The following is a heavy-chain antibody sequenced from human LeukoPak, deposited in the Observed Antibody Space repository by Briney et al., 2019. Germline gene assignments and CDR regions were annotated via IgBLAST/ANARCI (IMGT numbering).Heavy chain of an antibody. CDR3: ARVAVAATRGPRTAWFDP. CDR2: IIPILGIA. Sequence: ASVKVSCKASGGTFSSYAISWVRQAPGQGLEWMGRIIPILGIANYAQKFQGRVTITADKSTSTAYMELSSLRSEDTAVYYCARVAVAATRGPRTAWFDPWGQGTLVTVSS. J-gene: IGHJ5*02. V-gene: IGHV1-69*04. D-gene: IGHD6-19*01. CDR1: GGTFSSYA.